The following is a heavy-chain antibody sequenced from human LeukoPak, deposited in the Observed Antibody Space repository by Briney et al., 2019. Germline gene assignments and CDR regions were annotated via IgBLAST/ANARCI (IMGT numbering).Heavy chain of an antibody. J-gene: IGHJ4*02. V-gene: IGHV1-2*02. CDR2: INPNSGGT. Sequence: ASVKVSCKASGGTFSSYAISWVRQAPGQGLEWMGWINPNSGGTNYAQKFQGRVTMTRDTSISTAYMELSRLTSDDTAVYYCARKWIFSSGYYYFDYWGQGTLVTVSS. D-gene: IGHD3-22*01. CDR1: GGTFSSYA. CDR3: ARKWIFSSGYYYFDY.